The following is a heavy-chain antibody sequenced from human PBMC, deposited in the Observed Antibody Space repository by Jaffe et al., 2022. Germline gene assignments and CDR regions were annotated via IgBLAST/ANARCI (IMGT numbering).Heavy chain of an antibody. J-gene: IGHJ4*02. V-gene: IGHV4-39*01. CDR3: ARRASRLREASFDY. CDR1: GDSVGSSPYY. CDR2: LYYSATI. Sequence: QVLLQESGPGLVKPSETLSLTCAVSGDSVGSSPYYWAWIRQSPGKGLEWIGTLYYSATIYYSPSLKSRLIISVDMSTNELSLRLSSVTATDSAIYYCARRASRLREASFDYWGRGVLVTVSS.